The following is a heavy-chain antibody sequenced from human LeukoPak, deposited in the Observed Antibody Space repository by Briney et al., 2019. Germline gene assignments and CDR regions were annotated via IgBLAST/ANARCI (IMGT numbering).Heavy chain of an antibody. CDR2: ISAYNGNT. Sequence: ASVEVSCKASGYTLTSYGISWVRQAPGQGLEWMGWISAYNGNTNYVQKLQGRVTMTTDTSTSTAYMELRSLRSDDTAVYYCARSQSTGGYPPGGYWGQGTLVTVSS. D-gene: IGHD2-8*02. CDR3: ARSQSTGGYPPGGY. V-gene: IGHV1-18*01. J-gene: IGHJ4*02. CDR1: GYTLTSYG.